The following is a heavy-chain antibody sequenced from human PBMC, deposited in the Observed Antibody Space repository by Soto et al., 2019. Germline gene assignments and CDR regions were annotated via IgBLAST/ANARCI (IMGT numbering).Heavy chain of an antibody. CDR2: ISAYNGNT. J-gene: IGHJ4*02. V-gene: IGHV1-18*01. CDR1: GYTLSDYS. CDR3: AKRNDYGDY. Sequence: ASVKVSCKASGYTLSDYSITWVRQAPGQGLEWMGWISAYNGNTNYAQNLQGRVTMTTDTSTSTAYMELRSLRSDDTAVYYCAKRNDYGDYWGQGTLVTVSS.